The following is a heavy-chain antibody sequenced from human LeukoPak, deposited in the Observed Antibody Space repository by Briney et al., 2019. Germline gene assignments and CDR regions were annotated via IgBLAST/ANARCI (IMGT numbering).Heavy chain of an antibody. J-gene: IGHJ3*02. D-gene: IGHD1-26*01. V-gene: IGHV3-30*18. CDR2: LSYDGSNK. Sequence: GGSLRLSCAASGFTFSSYGMHWVPQAPGKGLEWVTVLSYDGSNKYYADSVKGRFTISRDNSKNTLYLQNNTLRAEDTAVHYCAKDLYRIVGVTRDTFDIWGQGTMVTVFS. CDR3: AKDLYRIVGVTRDTFDI. CDR1: GFTFSSYG.